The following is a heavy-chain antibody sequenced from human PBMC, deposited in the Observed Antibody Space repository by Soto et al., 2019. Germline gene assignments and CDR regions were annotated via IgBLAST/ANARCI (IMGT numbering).Heavy chain of an antibody. CDR3: ARGDKYYYYYGMDV. CDR1: GGSISSYY. V-gene: IGHV4-59*01. Sequence: PSETLSLTCTVSGGSISSYYWSWIRQPLGKGLEWIGYIYYSGSTNYNPSLKSRATISVDTSKNQFSLKLSSVTAADTAVYYCARGDKYYYYYGMDVWGQGTTVTVSS. CDR2: IYYSGST. D-gene: IGHD2-15*01. J-gene: IGHJ6*02.